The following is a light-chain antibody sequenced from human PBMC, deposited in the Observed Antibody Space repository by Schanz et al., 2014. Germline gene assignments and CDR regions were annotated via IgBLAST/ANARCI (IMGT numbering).Light chain of an antibody. Sequence: DIQMTQSPSTLSASVGDRVTITCRASQSISSWVAWYQQKPGKAPKLLIYLASSLESGVPSRFSGSGSGTEFSLTISSLQPDDFATYYCQQYNSYMWTFDQGTKVEIK. CDR3: QQYNSYMWT. CDR1: QSISSW. CDR2: LAS. V-gene: IGKV1-5*03. J-gene: IGKJ1*01.